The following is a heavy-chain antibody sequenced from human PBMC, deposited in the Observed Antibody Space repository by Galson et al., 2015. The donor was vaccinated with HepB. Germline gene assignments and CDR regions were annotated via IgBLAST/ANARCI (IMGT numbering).Heavy chain of an antibody. CDR2: ISSSSSYI. Sequence: SQRLSCVASGFTFSSYSMNWVRQAPGKGLEWVSLISSSSSYIYYADFVKGRFTISRDNANNSLYLQMNSLRAEDTAVFYCVRDLGFFDWLLVYAFDIWGQGTMVTVSS. CDR3: VRDLGFFDWLLVYAFDI. CDR1: GFTFSSYS. D-gene: IGHD3-9*01. V-gene: IGHV3-21*01. J-gene: IGHJ3*02.